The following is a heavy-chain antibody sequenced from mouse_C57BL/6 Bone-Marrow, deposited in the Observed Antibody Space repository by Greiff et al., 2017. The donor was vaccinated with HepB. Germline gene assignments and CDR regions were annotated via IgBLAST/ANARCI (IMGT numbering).Heavy chain of an antibody. V-gene: IGHV1-76*01. Sequence: QVHVKQSGAELVRPGASVKLSCKASGYTFTDYYINWVKQRPGQGLEWIARIYPGSGNTYYNEKFKGKATLTAEKSSSTAYMQLSSLTSEDSAVYFCARRGGSSHYYAMDYWGQGTSVTVSS. CDR1: GYTFTDYY. CDR2: IYPGSGNT. CDR3: ARRGGSSHYYAMDY. D-gene: IGHD1-1*01. J-gene: IGHJ4*01.